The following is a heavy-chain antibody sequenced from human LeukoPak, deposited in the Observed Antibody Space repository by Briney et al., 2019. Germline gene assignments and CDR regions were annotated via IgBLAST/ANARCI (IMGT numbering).Heavy chain of an antibody. D-gene: IGHD1-14*01. CDR2: IYYSGST. J-gene: IGHJ6*02. CDR1: GGSISSGGYY. V-gene: IGHV4-31*03. Sequence: PSQTLSLTCTVSGGSISSGGYYWSWIRQHPGKGLEWIGYIYYSGSTYYNPSLKSRVTISVDTSKNQFSLMLSSVTAADTAVYYCSVTITPGGTGYYYGMDVWGQGTTVTVSS. CDR3: SVTITPGGTGYYYGMDV.